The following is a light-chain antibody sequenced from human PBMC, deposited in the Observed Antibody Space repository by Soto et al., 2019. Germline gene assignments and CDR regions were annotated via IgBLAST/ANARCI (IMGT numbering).Light chain of an antibody. CDR3: QQRSNWPI. CDR2: DTS. CDR1: QSVSTY. V-gene: IGKV3-11*01. Sequence: EIVLTQSPATLSLSPGERATLSCRASQSVSTYLAWYQQKPGQAPRLLIYDTSNRATGIPARFSGSGSGTDFTLPISSLEPGDFAVYYCQQRSNWPIFGGGTKVEIK. J-gene: IGKJ4*01.